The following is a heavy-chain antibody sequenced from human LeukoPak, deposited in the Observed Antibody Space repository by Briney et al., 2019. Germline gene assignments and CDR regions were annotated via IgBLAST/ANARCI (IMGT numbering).Heavy chain of an antibody. CDR2: IWYDGSNK. CDR1: GFTFNDYG. J-gene: IGHJ3*02. D-gene: IGHD5-24*01. Sequence: PGRSLRLSCAASGFTFNDYGMHWVRQAPGKGLEWVAVIWYDGSNKYYADSVKGRFTISRDNSKNTLYLQMNSLGPEDTAVYYCARDYNSIHAFDIWGQGTMVTVS. V-gene: IGHV3-33*01. CDR3: ARDYNSIHAFDI.